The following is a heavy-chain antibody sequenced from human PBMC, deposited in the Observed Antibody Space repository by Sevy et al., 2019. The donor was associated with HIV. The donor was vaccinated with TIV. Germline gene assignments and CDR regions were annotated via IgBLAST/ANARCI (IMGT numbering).Heavy chain of an antibody. Sequence: GGSLRLSCAASGFTFSSYAMHWVRQAPGKGLEWVAVISYDGSNKSYADSVKGRFTISRDNSKNTLYLQMNSLRAEDTAVYYCARDGDGYSCSGAFDIWGQGTMVTVSS. J-gene: IGHJ3*02. D-gene: IGHD2-15*01. CDR2: ISYDGSNK. CDR3: ARDGDGYSCSGAFDI. CDR1: GFTFSSYA. V-gene: IGHV3-30-3*01.